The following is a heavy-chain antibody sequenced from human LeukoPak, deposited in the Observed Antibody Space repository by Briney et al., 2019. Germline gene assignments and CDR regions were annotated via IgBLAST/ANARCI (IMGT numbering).Heavy chain of an antibody. CDR2: IYYSGST. Sequence: SETLSLTCTVSGGSISSSSHYWGWIRQPPGKGLEWIGSIYYSGSTYYNPSLKSRVTISVDTSKNQFSLKLSSVTAADTAVYYCARVSSGTIPYWGQGTLVTVSS. V-gene: IGHV4-39*07. CDR1: GGSISSSSHY. CDR3: ARVSSGTIPY. J-gene: IGHJ4*02. D-gene: IGHD3-3*01.